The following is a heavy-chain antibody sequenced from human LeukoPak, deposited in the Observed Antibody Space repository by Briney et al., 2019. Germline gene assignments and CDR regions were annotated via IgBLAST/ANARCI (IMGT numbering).Heavy chain of an antibody. Sequence: SETLSLTCSVASGSIITTSYYCAWIRQPPGKGLEWIGYIYYSGSTNYNPSLKSRVTISVDTSKNQFSLTLSSVTAADTAVYYCAKGDSSSWSFWGQGTLVTVSS. V-gene: IGHV4-61*05. J-gene: IGHJ4*02. CDR3: AKGDSSSWSF. D-gene: IGHD6-13*01. CDR2: IYYSGST. CDR1: SGSIITTSYY.